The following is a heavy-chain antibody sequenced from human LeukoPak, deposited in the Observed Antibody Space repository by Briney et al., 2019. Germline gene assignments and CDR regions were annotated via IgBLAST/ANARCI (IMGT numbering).Heavy chain of an antibody. CDR1: GGSFCGYY. D-gene: IGHD6-19*01. CDR2: INHSGST. CDR3: AREVRSSGWLGGWFDP. Sequence: SETLSLTCAVYGGSFCGYYWSWIRQPPGKGLEWIGEINHSGSTNYNPSLKSRVTISVDTSKNQFSLKLSSVTAADTAVYYCAREVRSSGWLGGWFDPWGQGTLVTVSS. J-gene: IGHJ5*02. V-gene: IGHV4-34*01.